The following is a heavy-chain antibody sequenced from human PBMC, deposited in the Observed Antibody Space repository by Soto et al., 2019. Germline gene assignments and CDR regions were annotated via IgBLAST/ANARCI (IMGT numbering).Heavy chain of an antibody. Sequence: QVQLVQSGAEVKKPGASVKVSCKASGYTFSDYGITWVRQAPGQGLEWMGWSSISSGNTHFEESLQGRVTMTSDKKSTAYMELWRLRSDDSAMYYCARSYNYGSYWYFDLWGRGTLVTVSS. CDR3: ARSYNYGSYWYFDL. CDR1: GYTFSDYG. J-gene: IGHJ2*01. CDR2: SSISSGNT. V-gene: IGHV1-18*04. D-gene: IGHD3-10*01.